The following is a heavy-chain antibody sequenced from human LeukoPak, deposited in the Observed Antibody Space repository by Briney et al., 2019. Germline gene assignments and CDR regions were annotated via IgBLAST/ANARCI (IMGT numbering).Heavy chain of an antibody. CDR3: ARRSRGLDY. D-gene: IGHD3-16*01. CDR2: IYPGDSDT. CDR1: SSSSYY. J-gene: IGHJ4*02. Sequence: SSSSYYWGWIRQPPGKGLEWIGIIYPGDSDTRYSPSFQGQVTISADKSISTAYLQWSSLKASDTAMYYCARRSRGLDYWGQGTLVTVSS. V-gene: IGHV5-51*01.